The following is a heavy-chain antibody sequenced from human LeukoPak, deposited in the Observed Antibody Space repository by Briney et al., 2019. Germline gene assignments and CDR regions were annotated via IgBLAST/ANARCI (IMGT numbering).Heavy chain of an antibody. V-gene: IGHV1-18*01. CDR2: ISAYNGNT. Sequence: ASVKVSCKASGYTFTSYSIRWVRQAPGQGLEWMGWISAYNGNTNYAQKLQGRVTMTTDTSTSTAYMELRSLRSDDTAVYYCARDLSELRFLEWLSHDNWFDPWGQGTLVTVSS. CDR1: GYTFTSYS. CDR3: ARDLSELRFLEWLSHDNWFDP. J-gene: IGHJ5*02. D-gene: IGHD3-3*01.